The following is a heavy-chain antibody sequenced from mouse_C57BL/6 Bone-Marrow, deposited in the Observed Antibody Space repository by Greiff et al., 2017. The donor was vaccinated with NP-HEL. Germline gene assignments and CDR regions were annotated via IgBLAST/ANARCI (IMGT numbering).Heavy chain of an antibody. CDR3: ARDYYDYDGYYYYAMDY. CDR1: GYTFTDYN. D-gene: IGHD2-4*01. J-gene: IGHJ4*01. V-gene: IGHV1-22*01. CDR2: INPNNGGT. Sequence: EVQLQQSGPELVKPGASVKMSCKASGYTFTDYNMHWVKQSHGKSLEWIGYINPNNGGTSYNQKFKGTATLTVNKSSSTAYMELRSLTSEDSAVYYCARDYYDYDGYYYYAMDYWGQGTSVTVSS.